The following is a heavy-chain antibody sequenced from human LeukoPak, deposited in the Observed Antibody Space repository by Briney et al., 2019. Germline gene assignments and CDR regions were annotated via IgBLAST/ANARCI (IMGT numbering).Heavy chain of an antibody. J-gene: IGHJ4*02. CDR1: GYTFTSYY. V-gene: IGHV1-46*01. Sequence: ASVKVSCKASGYTFTSYYMHWVRQAPGQGLEWMGIINPSGGSTSYAQKFQGRVTITRDMSTSTVYMELSSLRSEDTAVYYCARDSSWQTQFDYWGQGTLVTVSS. CDR3: ARDSSWQTQFDY. CDR2: INPSGGST.